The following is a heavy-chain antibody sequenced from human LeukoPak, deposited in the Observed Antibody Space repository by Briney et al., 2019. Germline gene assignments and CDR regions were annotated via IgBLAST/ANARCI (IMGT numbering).Heavy chain of an antibody. D-gene: IGHD1-26*01. J-gene: IGHJ6*02. Sequence: ASVTVSYKASGGTFNIYSISWVRQAPGQGLEEKGENNPIFDTADYAQKFQGRVTITADESTSTAYMELSSLRSEDTAVFYCARISLGAIWGYYYGMDVWGQGTTVTVSS. CDR2: NNPIFDTA. CDR1: GGTFNIYS. V-gene: IGHV1-69*13. CDR3: ARISLGAIWGYYYGMDV.